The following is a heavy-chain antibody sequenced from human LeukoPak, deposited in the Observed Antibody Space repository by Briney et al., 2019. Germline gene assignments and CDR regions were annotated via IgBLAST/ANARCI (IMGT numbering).Heavy chain of an antibody. D-gene: IGHD1-7*01. CDR3: PRYGRRGNYGDAFDI. V-gene: IGHV4-4*07. J-gene: IGHJ3*02. CDR1: GGSFSTYY. Sequence: PSETLSLTCTVSGGSFSTYYWSWIRQPAGKGLEWIGRIYNSDTTSYNPSLKSRVPISVETSKNQFSLKLTSVTAADTALDSCPRYGRRGNYGDAFDIWAQGTMVTVSS. CDR2: IYNSDTT.